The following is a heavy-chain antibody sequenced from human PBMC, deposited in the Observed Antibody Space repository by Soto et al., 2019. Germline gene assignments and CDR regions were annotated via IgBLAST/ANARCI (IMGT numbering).Heavy chain of an antibody. CDR1: GGSISSSSYF. Sequence: PSETLSLTCSVSGGSISSSSYFWGWIRQPPGKGLEWIGSIYYSGSTYYNPSLKSRVTVSVDTSKNQFSLKLSSVTAADTAVYYCASHPSDFWFDPWGQRTLVTVSA. D-gene: IGHD2-21*02. J-gene: IGHJ5*02. CDR3: ASHPSDFWFDP. CDR2: IYYSGST. V-gene: IGHV4-39*01.